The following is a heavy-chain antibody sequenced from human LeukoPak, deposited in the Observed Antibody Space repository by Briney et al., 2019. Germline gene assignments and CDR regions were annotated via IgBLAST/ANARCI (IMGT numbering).Heavy chain of an antibody. D-gene: IGHD3-22*01. CDR2: INWNGGST. CDR1: QFTFDDYG. Sequence: GGSLRLSCAGSQFTFDDYGMSWVRQAPGKGLEWVSGINWNGGSTGYADSVKGRFTISRDNAKNSLYLQMNSLRAEDTALYYCASDIKYYYDSSGYYYSKDCWGQGTLVTVSS. CDR3: ASDIKYYYDSSGYYYSKDC. J-gene: IGHJ4*02. V-gene: IGHV3-20*04.